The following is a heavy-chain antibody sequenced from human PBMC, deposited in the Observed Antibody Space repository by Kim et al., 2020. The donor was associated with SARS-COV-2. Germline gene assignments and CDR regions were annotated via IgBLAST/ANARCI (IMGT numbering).Heavy chain of an antibody. V-gene: IGHV4-31*03. D-gene: IGHD3-22*01. Sequence: SETLSLTCTVSGGSISSGGYYWSWIRQHPGKGLEWIGYIYYSGSTYYNPSLKSRVTISVDTSKNQFSLKLSSVTAADTAVYYCARDYYDSSGYYYYYYGMDVWGQGTTVTVSS. CDR3: ARDYYDSSGYYYYYYGMDV. CDR2: IYYSGST. J-gene: IGHJ6*02. CDR1: GGSISSGGYY.